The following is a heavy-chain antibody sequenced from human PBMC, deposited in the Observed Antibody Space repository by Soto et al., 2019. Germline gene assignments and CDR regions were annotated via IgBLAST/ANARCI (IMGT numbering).Heavy chain of an antibody. CDR3: ARGLKAPGAYYYYGMDV. CDR1: GFTFSSHG. J-gene: IGHJ6*02. CDR2: IWYDESNK. V-gene: IGHV3-33*01. Sequence: GGSLRLSCAAPGFTFSSHGMHWVRQAPGKGLEWVAVIWYDESNKYYAESVKGRFTITRDTSKNTLYLQMTSLRAEDTAVYYCARGLKAPGAYYYYGMDVWGQGTTVTVSS.